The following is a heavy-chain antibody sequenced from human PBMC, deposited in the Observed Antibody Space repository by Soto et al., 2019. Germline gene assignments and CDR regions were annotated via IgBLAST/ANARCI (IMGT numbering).Heavy chain of an antibody. Sequence: SGPTLVNPTQTLTLTCTFSGFSLSTSGVGVGWIRQPPGKALEWLALIYWNDDKRYSPSLKSRLTITKDTSKNQVVLTMTNMDPVDTATYYCAHSTLGYTFAPFYYGMDVWGQGTTVTV. CDR3: AHSTLGYTFAPFYYGMDV. V-gene: IGHV2-5*01. D-gene: IGHD2-2*02. CDR1: GFSLSTSGVG. CDR2: IYWNDDK. J-gene: IGHJ6*02.